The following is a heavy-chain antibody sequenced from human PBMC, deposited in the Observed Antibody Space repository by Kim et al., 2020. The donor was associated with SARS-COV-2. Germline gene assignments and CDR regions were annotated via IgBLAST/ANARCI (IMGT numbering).Heavy chain of an antibody. CDR1: GFTFSSYG. CDR3: ARDHVSVAAADFGPLDY. CDR2: ISYDGSNK. J-gene: IGHJ4*01. V-gene: IGHV3-33*05. Sequence: GGSLRLSCAASGFTFSSYGMHWVRQAPGKGLEWVAVISYDGSNKYYADSVKGRFTISRDNSKNTLYLQMNSLRAEDTAVYYCARDHVSVAAADFGPLDY. D-gene: IGHD6-13*01.